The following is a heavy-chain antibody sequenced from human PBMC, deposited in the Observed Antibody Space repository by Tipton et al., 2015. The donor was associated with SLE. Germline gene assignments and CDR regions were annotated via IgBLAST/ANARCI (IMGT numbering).Heavy chain of an antibody. Sequence: TLSLTCSVSGDYISSHYWSWIRQPPGKGLEWIGDIFYSGSTNYNPSLKSRVTISVDTSKNQFSLKLNSVTDADTAVYYCARHSGDYYNYDLDVWGQGTTVTVFS. CDR3: ARHSGDYYNYDLDV. CDR1: GDYISSHY. J-gene: IGHJ6*02. CDR2: IFYSGST. V-gene: IGHV4-59*08.